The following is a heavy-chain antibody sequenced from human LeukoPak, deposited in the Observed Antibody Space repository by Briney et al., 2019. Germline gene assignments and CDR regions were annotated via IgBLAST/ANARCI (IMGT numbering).Heavy chain of an antibody. CDR3: ARGGYYYDSSGYKAPGY. V-gene: IGHV1-46*01. CDR2: INPSGGST. D-gene: IGHD3-22*01. CDR1: GYTFTSYY. J-gene: IGHJ4*02. Sequence: ASVKVSCKASGYTFTSYYMHWVRQAPGQGLEWMGIINPSGGSTSYAQKFQGRVTMTRDTSTSTVFMELSSLRSEDTAVYYCARGGYYYDSSGYKAPGYWGQGTLVTVSS.